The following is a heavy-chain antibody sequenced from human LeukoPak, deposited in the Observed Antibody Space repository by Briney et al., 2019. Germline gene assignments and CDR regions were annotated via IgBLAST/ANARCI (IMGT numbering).Heavy chain of an antibody. CDR2: IYPDGRT. D-gene: IGHD3-10*01. Sequence: GESLKISCAASGVTVSSIYMGWVRQAPGKGLDWVSVIYPDGRTYYTESVKGRFTISRDSSENSLFLQMNSLRAEDTAVYYCATLKGWYGEGCFDCWGQGTLVTVSS. V-gene: IGHV3-53*01. CDR1: GVTVSSIY. J-gene: IGHJ4*02. CDR3: ATLKGWYGEGCFDC.